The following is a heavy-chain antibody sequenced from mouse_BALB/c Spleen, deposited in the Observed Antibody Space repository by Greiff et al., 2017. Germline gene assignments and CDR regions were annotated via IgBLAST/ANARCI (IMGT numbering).Heavy chain of an antibody. CDR2: INPSTGYT. V-gene: IGHV1-7*01. D-gene: IGHD2-1*01. CDR1: GYTFTSYW. Sequence: VQLQQPGAELAKPGASVKMSCKASGYTFTSYWMHWVKQRPGQGLEWIGYINPSTGYTEYNQKFKDKATLTADKSSSTAYMQLSSLTSEDSAVYYCASRGNYGAWFAYWGQGTLVTVSA. J-gene: IGHJ3*01. CDR3: ASRGNYGAWFAY.